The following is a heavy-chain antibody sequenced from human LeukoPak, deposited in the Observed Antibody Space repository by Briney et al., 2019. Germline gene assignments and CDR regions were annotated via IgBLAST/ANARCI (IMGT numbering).Heavy chain of an antibody. CDR3: ARGVSGGVFYYYYYLDV. D-gene: IGHD2-15*01. Sequence: ASVKVSCKASGYTFTGYYMHWVRQAPGQWLEWMGWINTNSGGTNYAQKFQGRVTMTRDTSISTAYMELSRLRSDDTAVYYCARGVSGGVFYYYYYLDVWGIGTTVTVSS. CDR2: INTNSGGT. J-gene: IGHJ6*03. V-gene: IGHV1-2*02. CDR1: GYTFTGYY.